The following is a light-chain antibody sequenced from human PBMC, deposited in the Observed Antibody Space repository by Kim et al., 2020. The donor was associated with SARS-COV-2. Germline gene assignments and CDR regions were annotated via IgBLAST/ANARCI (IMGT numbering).Light chain of an antibody. Sequence: ETMMTQSPATLSVSPGERATLSCRSSQSISNNLAWYQQKPGQAPRLLIYGVSTRATDIPARFSGSGSGTDFTLTISSLQSEDFAVYYCKQYNNGPPNTFGQETKLEI. CDR3: KQYNNGPPNT. J-gene: IGKJ2*01. CDR2: GVS. V-gene: IGKV3-15*01. CDR1: QSISNN.